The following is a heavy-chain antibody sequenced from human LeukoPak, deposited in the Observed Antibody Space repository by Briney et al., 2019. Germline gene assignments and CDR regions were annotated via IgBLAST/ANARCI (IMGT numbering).Heavy chain of an antibody. Sequence: GESLKISCKGSGYSFTSYWICWVRQMPGKGLEWMGIIYPGDSDTRYSPSFQGQVTISADKSISTAYLQWSSLKASDTAMYYCARHQSKWDSYYYYYYMDVWGKGTTVTVSS. J-gene: IGHJ6*03. CDR3: ARHQSKWDSYYYYYYMDV. D-gene: IGHD1-26*01. CDR2: IYPGDSDT. CDR1: GYSFTSYW. V-gene: IGHV5-51*01.